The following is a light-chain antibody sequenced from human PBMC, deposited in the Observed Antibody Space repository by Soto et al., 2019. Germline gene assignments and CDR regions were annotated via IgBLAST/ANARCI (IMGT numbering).Light chain of an antibody. Sequence: QPVLTQPPSVSGAPGQRVTISCTGSSSNIGAGYDVQWYQQLPGTAPKLLIYGKNNRPSGVPDRVSGSKSGTSASLVITGLQAEDEADYYCQSYDSSLSGLVFGGGTKVTVL. J-gene: IGLJ2*01. CDR1: SSNIGAGYD. CDR3: QSYDSSLSGLV. CDR2: GKN. V-gene: IGLV1-40*01.